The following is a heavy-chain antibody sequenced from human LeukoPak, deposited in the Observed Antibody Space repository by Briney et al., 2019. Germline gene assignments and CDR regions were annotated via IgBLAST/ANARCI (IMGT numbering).Heavy chain of an antibody. D-gene: IGHD6-13*01. CDR3: ARISASRSSWYYYYYGMDV. J-gene: IGHJ6*04. Sequence: GGSLRLSCAASGFTFSSYWMSWVRQAPGKGLEWVANIEQDGSEKYYVDSVKGRFTISRDNAKNLLYLQMNSLRAEDTAVYYCARISASRSSWYYYYYGMDVWGKGTTVTVSS. CDR1: GFTFSSYW. V-gene: IGHV3-7*03. CDR2: IEQDGSEK.